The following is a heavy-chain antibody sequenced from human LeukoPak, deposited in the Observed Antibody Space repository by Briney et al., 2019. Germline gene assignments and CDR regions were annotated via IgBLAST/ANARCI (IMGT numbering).Heavy chain of an antibody. J-gene: IGHJ3*02. CDR1: GGSISSYY. CDR2: IYYSGST. V-gene: IGHV4-59*01. D-gene: IGHD2/OR15-2a*01. Sequence: PSETLSLTCTVSGGSISSYYWSWIRQPPGKGLEWIGYIYYSGSTNYNPSLKSRVTISVDTSKNQCSLKLSSVTAADTAVYYCARDSFSADAFDIWGQGTMVTVSS. CDR3: ARDSFSADAFDI.